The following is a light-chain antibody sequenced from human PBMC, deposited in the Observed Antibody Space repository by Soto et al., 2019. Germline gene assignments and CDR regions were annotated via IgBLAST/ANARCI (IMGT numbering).Light chain of an antibody. CDR1: QGVTTN. CDR2: DVS. Sequence: EIVMTQSPGTLSVSPGERATLSCRAGQGVTTNFAWYQQKSGQSPRLLIYDVSIRATGVPARFSGTGSETDFTLTISGLQSEDSAVYFCQQYNNWPFSFGQGTRLEFK. CDR3: QQYNNWPFS. J-gene: IGKJ5*01. V-gene: IGKV3-15*01.